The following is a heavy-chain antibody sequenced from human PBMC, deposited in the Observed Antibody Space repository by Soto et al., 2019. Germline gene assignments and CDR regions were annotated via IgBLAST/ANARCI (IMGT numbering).Heavy chain of an antibody. D-gene: IGHD2-2*01. CDR3: AKDPELEHLDCSSTSCPTAWFDP. V-gene: IGHV3-9*01. CDR1: GFTFDDYA. CDR2: ISWNSGSI. Sequence: GGSLRLSCAASGFTFDDYAMHWVRQAPGKGLEWVSGISWNSGSIGYADSVKGRFTISRDNAKNSLYLQMNSLRAEDTALYYCAKDPELEHLDCSSTSCPTAWFDPWGQGTLVTVSS. J-gene: IGHJ5*02.